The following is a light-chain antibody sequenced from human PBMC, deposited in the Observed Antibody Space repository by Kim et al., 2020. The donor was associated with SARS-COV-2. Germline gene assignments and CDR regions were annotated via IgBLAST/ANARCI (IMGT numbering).Light chain of an antibody. Sequence: SGAQGQAARFTCGGDNMEMNNEIWNRKKQGQAPVLCINKDSKRPSGIHERFSGANSGKTATPSISSTHARDEADYYCQVRDSGTWVFGGGT. CDR3: QVRDSGTWV. V-gene: IGLV3-9*01. CDR2: KDS. CDR1: NMEMNN. J-gene: IGLJ3*02.